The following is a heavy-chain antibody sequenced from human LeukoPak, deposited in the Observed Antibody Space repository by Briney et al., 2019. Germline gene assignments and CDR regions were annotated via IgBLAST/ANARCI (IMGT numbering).Heavy chain of an antibody. CDR2: ICYSGST. CDR3: ARPSPTEGGYFDL. J-gene: IGHJ2*01. V-gene: IGHV4-59*08. Sequence: SETLSLTCTVSGGSISSYYWSWIRQPPGKGLEWIGYICYSGSTNYNPSLKSRVTISVDTSKNQFSLKLSPVTAADTAVYYCARPSPTEGGYFDLWGRGTLVTVSS. CDR1: GGSISSYY. D-gene: IGHD4-17*01.